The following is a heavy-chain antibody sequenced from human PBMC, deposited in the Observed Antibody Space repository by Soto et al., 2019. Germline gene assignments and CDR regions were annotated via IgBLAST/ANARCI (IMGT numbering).Heavy chain of an antibody. CDR1: GYRFTTYW. Sequence: GESLKISCQGSGYRFTTYWIGWVRQLPGKGLEWMGIIYPGNSDTIYSPSFQGQVTISADTSISTAYLRWSTLRASDTAMYYCAQTNNAYCGGDCYSGAFDIWGQGTMVTVSS. D-gene: IGHD2-21*02. CDR3: AQTNNAYCGGDCYSGAFDI. V-gene: IGHV5-51*01. CDR2: IYPGNSDT. J-gene: IGHJ3*02.